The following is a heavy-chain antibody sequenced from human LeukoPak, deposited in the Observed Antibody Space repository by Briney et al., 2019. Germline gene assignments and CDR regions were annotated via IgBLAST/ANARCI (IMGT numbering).Heavy chain of an antibody. CDR1: GFTFSSYA. CDR2: ISYDGSNK. D-gene: IGHD4-11*01. J-gene: IGHJ4*02. CDR3: ARDLGRNPYSNG. Sequence: GGSLRLSCAASGFTFSSYAMHWVRQAPGKGLEWVAVISYDGSNKYYADSVKGRFTISRDNSKNTLYLQMNSLRAEDTAVYYCARDLGRNPYSNGWGQGTLVTVSS. V-gene: IGHV3-30-3*01.